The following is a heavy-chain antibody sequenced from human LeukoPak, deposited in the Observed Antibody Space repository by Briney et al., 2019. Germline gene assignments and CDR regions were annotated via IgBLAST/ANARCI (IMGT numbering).Heavy chain of an antibody. CDR1: GGSISSYY. J-gene: IGHJ6*03. CDR3: ARAVVVVPAATREYYYMDV. CDR2: IYTSGST. D-gene: IGHD2-2*01. Sequence: PSETLSLTCTVSGGSISSYYWSWIRQPAGKGLEWIGRIYTSGSTYYNPSLKSRVTISVDKSKNQFSLKLSSVTAADTAVYYCARAVVVVPAATREYYYMDVWGKGTTVTVSS. V-gene: IGHV4-4*07.